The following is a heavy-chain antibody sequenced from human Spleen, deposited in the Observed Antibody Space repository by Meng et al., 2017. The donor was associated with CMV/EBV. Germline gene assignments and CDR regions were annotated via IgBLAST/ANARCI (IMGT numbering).Heavy chain of an antibody. V-gene: IGHV3-11*05. CDR2: ISSSSSYT. CDR1: GFTFSDYY. J-gene: IGHJ4*02. Sequence: QVQLVESGGGLVKPGGSLRLSCAASGFTFSDYYMSWIRQAPGKGLEWVSYISSSSSYTNYADSVKGRFTISRDNAKNSLYLQMNSLRAEDTAVYYCARRGSSSFYFDYWGQGTLVTVSS. CDR3: ARRGSSSFYFDY. D-gene: IGHD6-6*01.